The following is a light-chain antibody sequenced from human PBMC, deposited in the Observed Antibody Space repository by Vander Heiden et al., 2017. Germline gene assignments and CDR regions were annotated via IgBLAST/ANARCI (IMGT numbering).Light chain of an antibody. CDR1: QSVLYSSNNKNY. CDR3: QQEDSTPIT. Sequence: DTVMTQSPDSLAVSLGERAAINCKSSQSVLYSSNNKNYLAWYQQKPGQPPKLLISWASTRESGVPDRFSGSGSVTDFTLTISSLQAEDVAVYYCQQEDSTPITFGQGTRMDIK. CDR2: WAS. V-gene: IGKV4-1*01. J-gene: IGKJ5*01.